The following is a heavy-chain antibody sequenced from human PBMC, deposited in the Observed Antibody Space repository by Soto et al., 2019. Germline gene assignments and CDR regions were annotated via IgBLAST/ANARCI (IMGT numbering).Heavy chain of an antibody. V-gene: IGHV3-48*01. Sequence: EVQLVESGGGLVQPGGALRLSCAASGFTFSSYSMNWFRQSPGKGLGWVSYISSSSSTIYYADSVKGRFTISRDNAKNSLYLQVNSLRAEDTAVYYCARGGDISYCGGDCSKYYFDYWGQGTLVTVSS. CDR3: ARGGDISYCGGDCSKYYFDY. CDR2: ISSSSSTI. J-gene: IGHJ4*02. CDR1: GFTFSSYS. D-gene: IGHD2-21*02.